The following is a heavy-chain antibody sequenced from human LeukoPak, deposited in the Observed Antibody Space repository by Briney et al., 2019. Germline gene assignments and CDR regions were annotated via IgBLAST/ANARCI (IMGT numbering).Heavy chain of an antibody. D-gene: IGHD3-16*01. CDR1: GDSISIGDYR. CDR3: ARARGDSPRIYYYMDI. Sequence: SQTLSLTCSVSGDSISIGDYRWSWIRQSPGKGLEWIGYIYYIGTAYYNPSLRSRVALSADTSKNQFSLKLNSVTVADSAVYFCARARGDSPRIYYYMDIWGKGTTVTVSS. J-gene: IGHJ6*03. V-gene: IGHV4-30-4*01. CDR2: IYYIGTA.